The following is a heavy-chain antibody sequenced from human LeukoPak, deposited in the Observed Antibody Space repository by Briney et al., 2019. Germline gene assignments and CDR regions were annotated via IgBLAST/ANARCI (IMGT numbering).Heavy chain of an antibody. CDR2: IKQDGSEK. D-gene: IGHD1-26*01. V-gene: IGHV3-7*03. J-gene: IGHJ4*02. CDR1: GFTLSNYW. CDR3: ARQGSTWWDPFDF. Sequence: HAGGSLRLSCAASGFTLSNYWMSWVHQAPGKGLEWVANIKQDGSEKYYVDSVKGRFTISRDNAYNSLHLQMSSLRADDTAVYYCARQGSTWWDPFDFWGQGTLVTVSS.